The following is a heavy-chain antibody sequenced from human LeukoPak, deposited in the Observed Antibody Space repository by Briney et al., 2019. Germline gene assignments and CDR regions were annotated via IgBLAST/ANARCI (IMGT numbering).Heavy chain of an antibody. D-gene: IGHD3-9*01. Sequence: ASVKVSCKASGYTFTSHFMHWVRQAPGQGLEWMGIINPRGGSTSYTQKFQGRVTMTRDTSITTAYMDLDRLRSDDTAVYYCARLGENGLLTGYFYPWGQGTLVTVSS. CDR2: INPRGGST. CDR1: GYTFTSHF. V-gene: IGHV1-46*01. CDR3: ARLGENGLLTGYFYP. J-gene: IGHJ5*02.